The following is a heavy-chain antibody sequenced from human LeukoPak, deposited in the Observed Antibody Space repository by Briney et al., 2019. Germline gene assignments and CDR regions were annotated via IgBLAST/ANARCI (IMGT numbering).Heavy chain of an antibody. CDR2: IIPIFGTA. CDR3: AREGDGGNSVSLRY. CDR1: GGTFSSYA. D-gene: IGHD4-23*01. V-gene: IGHV1-69*05. J-gene: IGHJ4*02. Sequence: ASVTVSCKASGGTFSSYAISWVRQAPGQGLEWMGGIIPIFGTANYAQKFQGRVTIITDESTSTAYMELRSLRSEDTAVYYCAREGDGGNSVSLRYWGQGTLVTVSS.